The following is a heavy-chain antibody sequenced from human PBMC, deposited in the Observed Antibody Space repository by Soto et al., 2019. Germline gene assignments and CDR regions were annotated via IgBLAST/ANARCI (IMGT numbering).Heavy chain of an antibody. CDR1: GGSISGYY. D-gene: IGHD3-22*01. CDR3: ARLGGYYQAFDS. V-gene: IGHV4-59*01. CDR2: MYNTGST. Sequence: SETLSLTCTVSGGSISGYYWSWIRQPPGKGLEWIGYMYNTGSTVYNPSFKSRVTISVDTSKNQFSLKLNSVTAADTAVYYCARLGGYYQAFDSWGRGTLVTVSS. J-gene: IGHJ4*02.